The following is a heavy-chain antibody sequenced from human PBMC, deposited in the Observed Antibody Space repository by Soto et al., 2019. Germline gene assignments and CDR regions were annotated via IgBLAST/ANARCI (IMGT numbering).Heavy chain of an antibody. Sequence: KQGGSLRLSCAASGFTFSNAWMSWVRQAPGKGLEWVGRIKSKTDGGTTDYAAPVKGRFTISRDDSKNTLYLQMNSLKTEDTAVYYCTTNTHIQYYYGSGVYYYMDVWGKGTTVTVSS. CDR2: IKSKTDGGTT. V-gene: IGHV3-15*01. D-gene: IGHD3-10*01. CDR3: TTNTHIQYYYGSGVYYYMDV. J-gene: IGHJ6*03. CDR1: GFTFSNAW.